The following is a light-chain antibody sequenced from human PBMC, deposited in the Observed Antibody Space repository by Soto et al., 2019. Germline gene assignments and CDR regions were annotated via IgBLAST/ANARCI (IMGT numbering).Light chain of an antibody. Sequence: DIQMTQSPSSLSASVGDRVTITCRTSHDIGRDLAWLQQKPGKAPKSLIYDASTLQSGVPSKFSGSGFGTDFTHTISSLHPEDSATYFCQQYKAYPITFGQGTRLDIK. J-gene: IGKJ5*01. V-gene: IGKV1-16*02. CDR3: QQYKAYPIT. CDR2: DAS. CDR1: HDIGRD.